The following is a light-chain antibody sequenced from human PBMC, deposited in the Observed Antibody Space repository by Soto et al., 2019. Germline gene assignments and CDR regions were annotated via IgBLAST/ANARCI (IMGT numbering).Light chain of an antibody. V-gene: IGKV1D-16*01. CDR1: QDIAGF. Sequence: DIQVTQSPSSVSASVGDRVTITCRASQDIAGFLAWYQHKPGKAPESLIYGASSLQSGVPSRFSASGSGTEFTLTISSLQPEDFATYYCQQYHSYPLTLGQGTRLEIK. CDR2: GAS. CDR3: QQYHSYPLT. J-gene: IGKJ5*01.